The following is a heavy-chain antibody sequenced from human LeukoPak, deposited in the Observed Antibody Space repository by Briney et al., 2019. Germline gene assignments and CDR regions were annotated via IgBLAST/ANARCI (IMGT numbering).Heavy chain of an antibody. Sequence: GGSLRLSCAASGFTFSSYSMNWVRQAPGKGLEWVSSISSRSSYIDYADSLKGRFTISRDNAKNSLYLQMNGLRAEDTAVYYCARGKEPVAGSLSHFDYWGQGTLVTVSS. D-gene: IGHD6-19*01. J-gene: IGHJ4*02. CDR1: GFTFSSYS. V-gene: IGHV3-21*01. CDR2: ISSRSSYI. CDR3: ARGKEPVAGSLSHFDY.